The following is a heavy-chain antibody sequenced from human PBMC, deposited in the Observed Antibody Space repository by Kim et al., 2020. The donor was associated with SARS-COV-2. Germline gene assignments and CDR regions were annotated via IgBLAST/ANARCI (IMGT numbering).Heavy chain of an antibody. V-gene: IGHV4-34*01. Sequence: YNPSLKSRVTISVDTSKNQFSRKLSSVTAGNRAVYYCARGGTMVRGVIISWGQGTLVTVSS. J-gene: IGHJ4*02. D-gene: IGHD3-10*01. CDR3: ARGGTMVRGVIIS.